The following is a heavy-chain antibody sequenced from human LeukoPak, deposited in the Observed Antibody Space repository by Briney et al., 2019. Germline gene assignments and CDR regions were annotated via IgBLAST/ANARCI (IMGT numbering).Heavy chain of an antibody. V-gene: IGHV5-51*01. CDR2: IYPGDYNT. CDR1: GSIFTSYW. CDR3: ARTSGEDYYYYGMDV. D-gene: IGHD2-15*01. J-gene: IGHJ6*02. Sequence: GASLQICCEGAGSIFTSYWSGGGRQLRGKGVGWVGIIYPGDYNTRYSPSFQGQVTISADNSISTAYLQWSSLKASDTAMYYCARTSGEDYYYYGMDVWGQGTTV.